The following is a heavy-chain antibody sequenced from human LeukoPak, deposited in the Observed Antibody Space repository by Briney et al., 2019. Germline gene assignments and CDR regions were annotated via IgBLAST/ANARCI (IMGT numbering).Heavy chain of an antibody. Sequence: ASVKVSCKASGYTFTSYGISWVRQAPGQGLEWMGIINPSGGSTSYAQKFQGRVTMTRDTSTSTAYMELSSLRSEDTAVYYCARAPHVDTGRFDYWGQGTLVTVSS. CDR3: ARAPHVDTGRFDY. CDR2: INPSGGST. D-gene: IGHD5-18*01. J-gene: IGHJ4*02. CDR1: GYTFTSYG. V-gene: IGHV1-46*01.